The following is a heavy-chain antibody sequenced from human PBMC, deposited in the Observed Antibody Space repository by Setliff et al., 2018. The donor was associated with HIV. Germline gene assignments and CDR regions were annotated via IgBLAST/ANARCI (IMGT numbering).Heavy chain of an antibody. Sequence: SETLSLTCTVSGDSSSNDYWTWVRQPPGKGLEWIGNIHTSGTTKYNPSLKSRVTMSVDTSKNQFSLNLSSVTAADTAVYYCASGREAVAGALHFDYWGQGTLVTVSS. CDR3: ASGREAVAGALHFDY. J-gene: IGHJ4*02. V-gene: IGHV4-4*08. D-gene: IGHD6-19*01. CDR2: IHTSGTT. CDR1: GDSSSNDY.